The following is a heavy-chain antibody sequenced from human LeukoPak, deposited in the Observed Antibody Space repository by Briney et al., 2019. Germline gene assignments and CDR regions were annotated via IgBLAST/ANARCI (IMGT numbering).Heavy chain of an antibody. V-gene: IGHV3-7*05. D-gene: IGHD3-10*01. J-gene: IGHJ4*02. CDR3: ARSNREFASGSGDY. CDR1: GFPFSTYW. Sequence: GGSLRLSCAASGFPFSTYWVSWVRQAPGKGLEWVANINQDGSQKSCVDSVKGRFSISRDNAKNSLYLQMHSLRAEDTAVYYCARSNREFASGSGDYWGQGTLVTVSS. CDR2: INQDGSQK.